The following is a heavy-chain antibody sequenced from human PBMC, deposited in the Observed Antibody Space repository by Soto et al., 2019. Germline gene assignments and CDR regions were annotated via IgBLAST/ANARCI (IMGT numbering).Heavy chain of an antibody. V-gene: IGHV3-30*18. CDR3: AKGRIVGAAGNLYNWFDP. Sequence: WGSLRISCASSGFTFSIYGMPWVRQAPGKGLEWVAVISYDGSNKYYADSVKGRFTISRDNSKNTLYLQMNSLRAEDTAVYYCAKGRIVGAAGNLYNWFDPWGQGTLVTVSS. CDR1: GFTFSIYG. D-gene: IGHD6-13*01. CDR2: ISYDGSNK. J-gene: IGHJ5*02.